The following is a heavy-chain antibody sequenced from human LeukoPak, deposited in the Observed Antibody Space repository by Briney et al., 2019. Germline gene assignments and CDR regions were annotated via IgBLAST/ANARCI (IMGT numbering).Heavy chain of an antibody. CDR2: IRYDGSNK. CDR3: AREPALYGDYVLGGDYYYYYMDV. J-gene: IGHJ6*03. V-gene: IGHV3-30*02. D-gene: IGHD4-17*01. Sequence: GGSLRLSCAASGFTFSSYGMHWVRQAPGKGLEWVAFIRYDGSNKYYADSVKGRFTISRDNSKNTLYLQMNSLRAEDTAVYYCAREPALYGDYVLGGDYYYYYMDVWGKGTTVTVSS. CDR1: GFTFSSYG.